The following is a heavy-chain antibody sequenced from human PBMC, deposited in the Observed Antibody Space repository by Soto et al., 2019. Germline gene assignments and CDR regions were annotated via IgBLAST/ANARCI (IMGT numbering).Heavy chain of an antibody. D-gene: IGHD1-26*01. CDR3: AIAGGWELLDY. J-gene: IGHJ4*02. V-gene: IGHV3-21*01. CDR2: ISYSSSYI. Sequence: EVQLVESGGGLVKPGGSLRLSCAASGFTFSSYSMKWVRQAPGKGLEWVSCISYSSSYIYYADSVKGRFTISRDNAKNSPYLQMNSLRAEDTAVYYCAIAGGWELLDYWGQGTLVTVSS. CDR1: GFTFSSYS.